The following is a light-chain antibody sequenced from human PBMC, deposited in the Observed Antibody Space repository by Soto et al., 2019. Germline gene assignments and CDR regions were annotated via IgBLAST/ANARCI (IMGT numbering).Light chain of an antibody. CDR2: AAS. Sequence: DIQMTQSPSSLSASVGDRVTITCRASQNIDNYLNWYQQKPGQAPKDLIYAASNLQSGVPSRFSGSGSGTYFTLTVSSLQPEAFASYFCQQSYGSPWTFGQGTKVDIK. CDR1: QNIDNY. CDR3: QQSYGSPWT. V-gene: IGKV1-39*01. J-gene: IGKJ1*01.